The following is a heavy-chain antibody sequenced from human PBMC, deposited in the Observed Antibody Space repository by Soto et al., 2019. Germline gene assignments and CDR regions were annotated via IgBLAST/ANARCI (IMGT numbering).Heavy chain of an antibody. J-gene: IGHJ4*02. CDR3: ASEIDATTATSLDY. CDR1: GYTFSGSV. Sequence: QVQLVQSGAEVKKPGASVKVSCKASGYTFSGSVMHWVRQAPGQGLEWMGWINADNGNTKYSQKFQGRVTMTWDTPASTAYVELSSLRSEDTAIYYCASEIDATTATSLDYWGQGTLVTVSS. V-gene: IGHV1-3*01. D-gene: IGHD4-17*01. CDR2: INADNGNT.